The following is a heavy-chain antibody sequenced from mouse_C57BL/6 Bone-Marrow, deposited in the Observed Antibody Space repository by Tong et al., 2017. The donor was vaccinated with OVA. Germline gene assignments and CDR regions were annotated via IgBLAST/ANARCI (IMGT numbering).Heavy chain of an antibody. J-gene: IGHJ3*01. CDR1: GYTFTDYN. CDR3: AREQMMVTTFAY. D-gene: IGHD2-3*01. Sequence: EVQLQESGPELVKPGASVKIPCKASGYTFTDYNMDWVKQSHGKSLEWIGDINPNNGGTIYNQKFKGKATLTVDKSSSTAYMQLSSLTSDDSAVYFCAREQMMVTTFAYWGQGTLVTVSA. CDR2: INPNNGGT. V-gene: IGHV1-18*01.